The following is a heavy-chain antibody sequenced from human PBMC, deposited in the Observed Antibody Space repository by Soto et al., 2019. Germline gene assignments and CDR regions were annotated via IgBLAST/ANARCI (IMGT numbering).Heavy chain of an antibody. J-gene: IGHJ6*02. Sequence: ASVKVSCKASGYTFTSYSMHWVRQAPGQRLEWMGWINAGNGNTKYSQKFQGRVTITRDTSESTAYMELSSLISEDTAVYYCASDVCSGGSCYPTFYYYYGMDVWVQGTTVTVSS. V-gene: IGHV1-3*01. CDR1: GYTFTSYS. D-gene: IGHD2-15*01. CDR3: ASDVCSGGSCYPTFYYYYGMDV. CDR2: INAGNGNT.